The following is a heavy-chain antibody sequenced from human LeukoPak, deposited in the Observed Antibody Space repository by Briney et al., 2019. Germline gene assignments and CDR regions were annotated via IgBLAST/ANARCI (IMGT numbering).Heavy chain of an antibody. J-gene: IGHJ4*02. CDR3: ARDASDGSTRGEDF. CDR2: ISSSSSYI. D-gene: IGHD2-15*01. Sequence: GGSLRLSCAASGFTFSSYSMNWVRQAPGKGLEWVSSISSSSSYIYYADSVKGRFTISRDNAKNSLYLQMNSLRAEDTAVYYCARDASDGSTRGEDFWGQGTLVTVSS. V-gene: IGHV3-21*01. CDR1: GFTFSSYS.